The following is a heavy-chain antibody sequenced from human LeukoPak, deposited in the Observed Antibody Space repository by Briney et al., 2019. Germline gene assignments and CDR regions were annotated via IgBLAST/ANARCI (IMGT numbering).Heavy chain of an antibody. V-gene: IGHV3-23*01. D-gene: IGHD4-17*01. CDR3: ARDLGVTTGENWFDP. CDR1: GFIFSSYG. J-gene: IGHJ5*02. Sequence: GGSLRLSCAASGFIFSSYGLSWVRQAPGKGLEWVSAISGSGGSTYYADSVKGRFTISRDNAKNSLYLQMNSLRAEDTAVYYCARDLGVTTGENWFDPWGQGTLVTVSS. CDR2: ISGSGGST.